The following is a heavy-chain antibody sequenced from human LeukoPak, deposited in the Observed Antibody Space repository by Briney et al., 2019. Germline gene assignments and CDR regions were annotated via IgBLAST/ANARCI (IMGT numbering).Heavy chain of an antibody. CDR1: GGSISSGGYY. Sequence: SETLSLTCTVSGGSISSGGYYWSWIRQHPGKGLEWIGYIYYSGSTYYNPSLKSRVTISVDTSKNQFSLKLSSVTAADTAVYYCARAHLSSGWRPNYFDYWGQGTLVTVSS. CDR3: ARAHLSSGWRPNYFDY. J-gene: IGHJ4*02. D-gene: IGHD6-19*01. V-gene: IGHV4-31*03. CDR2: IYYSGST.